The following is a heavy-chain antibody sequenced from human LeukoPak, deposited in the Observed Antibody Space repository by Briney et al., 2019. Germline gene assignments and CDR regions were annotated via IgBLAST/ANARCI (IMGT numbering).Heavy chain of an antibody. V-gene: IGHV3-74*01. Sequence: PGGSLRLSCAASGFSFSSYWMHWVRQAPGKGLVWVSRIKTDGSSLDGSSTSYADSVKGRFTISRDNAKNTLYLQMDSLRAEDTAVYYCAKEVYSYGPRGLDYWGQGTLVTVSS. CDR2: IKTDGSSLDGSST. D-gene: IGHD5-18*01. CDR3: AKEVYSYGPRGLDY. J-gene: IGHJ4*02. CDR1: GFSFSSYW.